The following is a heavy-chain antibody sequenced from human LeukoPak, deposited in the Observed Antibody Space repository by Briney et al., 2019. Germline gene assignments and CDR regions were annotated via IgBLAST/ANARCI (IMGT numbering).Heavy chain of an antibody. V-gene: IGHV3-23*01. J-gene: IGHJ4*02. Sequence: PGGSLSLSCAASGITFSSYAMYWVRQAPGKGLEWVSAISGSGGSTYYADSVKGRFTISRDNSRNTMNLQMNSLRAEDTAVYHCAKGGGAVAGPADFWGQGTLVTVSS. CDR1: GITFSSYA. D-gene: IGHD6-19*01. CDR2: ISGSGGST. CDR3: AKGGGAVAGPADF.